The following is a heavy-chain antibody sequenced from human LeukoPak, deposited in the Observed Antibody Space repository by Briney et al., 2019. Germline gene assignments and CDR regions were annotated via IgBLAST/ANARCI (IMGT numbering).Heavy chain of an antibody. J-gene: IGHJ3*02. CDR2: LYKGGDN. V-gene: IGHV4-4*07. CDR1: GASIGSFY. Sequence: SETLSLTCSVSGASIGSFYWSWIRQPAGKGLEWIGRLYKGGDNNYSPSLRSRVTVSADTAKNQFSLIVRSVTAADTAMYYCARGLAPTAEGFDACDIWGHGTIVTVSS. D-gene: IGHD2-21*02. CDR3: ARGLAPTAEGFDACDI.